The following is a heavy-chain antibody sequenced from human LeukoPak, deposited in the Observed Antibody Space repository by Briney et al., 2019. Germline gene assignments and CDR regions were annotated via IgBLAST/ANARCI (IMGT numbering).Heavy chain of an antibody. CDR3: ASLPGNSFNYVGY. J-gene: IGHJ4*02. CDR1: GGSISSRH. V-gene: IGHV4-59*08. D-gene: IGHD3-10*01. CDR2: IYHSGGT. Sequence: PSETLSLTCTVSGGSISSRHWSWIRQPPGKGLEWIGYIYHSGGTDYNPSLKSRVTISVETSEKYFSLKLTSVTAADTAVYYCASLPGNSFNYVGYWGQGILVTVSS.